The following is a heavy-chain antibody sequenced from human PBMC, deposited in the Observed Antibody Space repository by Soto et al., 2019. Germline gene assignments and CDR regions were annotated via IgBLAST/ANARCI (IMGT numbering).Heavy chain of an antibody. V-gene: IGHV4-4*02. Sequence: QVQLQESGPGLVRPSGTVSLTCAVSGLSISSDNWWSWVRQPPGKGLEWIGGIHHSGSTNYNPSLKSRVTMSVVPSKNLFSLTLNSVTAADMAFYYCARDQGSHPGDWGQGTLVSVSS. CDR1: GLSISSDNW. D-gene: IGHD6-13*01. J-gene: IGHJ4*02. CDR3: ARDQGSHPGD. CDR2: IHHSGST.